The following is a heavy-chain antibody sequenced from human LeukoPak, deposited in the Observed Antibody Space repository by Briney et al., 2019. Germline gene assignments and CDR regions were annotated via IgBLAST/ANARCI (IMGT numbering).Heavy chain of an antibody. CDR1: GYTFTGYY. CDR3: ARDREPFLSDAFDI. J-gene: IGHJ3*02. Sequence: GASVKVSCKASGYTFTGYYMHWVRQAPGQGLEWMGWINPNSGGTNYAQKFQGRVTMTRDTSISTAYMELSRLRSDDTAVYYCARDREPFLSDAFDIWGQGTMVTVSS. D-gene: IGHD1-14*01. CDR2: INPNSGGT. V-gene: IGHV1-2*02.